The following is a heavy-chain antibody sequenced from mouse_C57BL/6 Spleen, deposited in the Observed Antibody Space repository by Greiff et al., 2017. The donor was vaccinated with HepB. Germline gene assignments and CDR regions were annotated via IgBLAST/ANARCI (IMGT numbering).Heavy chain of an antibody. CDR1: GFTFSDYG. V-gene: IGHV5-17*01. CDR3: ARGGDWYFDV. Sequence: EVKLMESGGGLVKPGGSLKLSCAASGFTFSDYGMHWVRQAPEKGLEWVAYISSGSSTIYYADTVKGRFTISRDNAKNTLFLQMTGLRSEDTAMYYCARGGDWYFDVWGTGTTVTVSS. CDR2: ISSGSSTI. J-gene: IGHJ1*03.